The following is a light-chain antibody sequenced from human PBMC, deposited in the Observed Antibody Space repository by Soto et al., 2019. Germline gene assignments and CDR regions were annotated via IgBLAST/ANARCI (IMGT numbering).Light chain of an antibody. Sequence: EIVITQSPASLSVSPGERATLSCRASQNVNSNLAWYQQKPGQAPRFLIYGASTRATGIPARFSGSGSGTEFTLTISSLQSEDFAVYYCHHYNNWPRTFGQGTKVDI. CDR3: HHYNNWPRT. J-gene: IGKJ1*01. V-gene: IGKV3-15*01. CDR1: QNVNSN. CDR2: GAS.